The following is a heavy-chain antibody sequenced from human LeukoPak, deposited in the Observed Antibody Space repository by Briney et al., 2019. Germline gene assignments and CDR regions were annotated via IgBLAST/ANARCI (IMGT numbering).Heavy chain of an antibody. CDR1: GGSVSGYY. Sequence: PSETLSLTCTVSGGSVSGYYWSWIRQPPGKGLEYIGYIFYTGTTLYSPSLKTRVTMSVDTSENQFSLKLSSVTAADTAVYYCARHDVVPVIRRGFDFWGQGTPVTVSS. CDR2: IFYTGTT. D-gene: IGHD2-21*02. J-gene: IGHJ4*02. V-gene: IGHV4-59*08. CDR3: ARHDVVPVIRRGFDF.